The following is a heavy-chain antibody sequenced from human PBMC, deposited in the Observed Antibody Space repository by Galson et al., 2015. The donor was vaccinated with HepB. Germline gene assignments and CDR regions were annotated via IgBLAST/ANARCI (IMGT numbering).Heavy chain of an antibody. CDR3: ARGADCSSTSCYFGAADYYYYYYMDV. V-gene: IGHV3-21*01. CDR2: ISSSSSYI. CDR1: GFTFSSYS. J-gene: IGHJ6*03. D-gene: IGHD2-2*01. Sequence: SLRLSCAASGFTFSSYSMNWVRQAPGKGLEWVSSISSSSSYIYYADSVKGRFTISRDNAKNSLYLQMNSLRAEDTAVYYCARGADCSSTSCYFGAADYYYYYYMDVWGKGTTVTVSS.